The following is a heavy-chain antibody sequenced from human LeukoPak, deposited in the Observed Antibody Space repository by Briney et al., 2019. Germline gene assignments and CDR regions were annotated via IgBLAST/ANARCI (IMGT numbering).Heavy chain of an antibody. CDR2: TYTGGNS. Sequence: GGSLRLSCAASGFTVSSIHIVWVRQAPGKGLEWVSVTYTGGNSYYADSVKGRFIISRDISKNTLYLQMNSLRAEDSALYYCARGGRGSAAVVAPRSFDIWGQGATVTVSS. CDR1: GFTVSSIH. D-gene: IGHD3-22*01. V-gene: IGHV3-53*01. CDR3: ARGGRGSAAVVAPRSFDI. J-gene: IGHJ3*02.